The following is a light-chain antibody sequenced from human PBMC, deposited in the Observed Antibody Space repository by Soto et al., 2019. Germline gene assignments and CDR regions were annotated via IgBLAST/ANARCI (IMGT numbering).Light chain of an antibody. CDR3: CSYTNSGYV. CDR2: DVS. CDR1: SSDVGAYNY. J-gene: IGLJ1*01. V-gene: IGLV2-11*01. Sequence: QSVLTQPRAVSGSPGQSVTISCTGTSSDVGAYNYVSWYQQHPAKAPNLMIYDVSKRPSGVPDRFSGSKSGNTASLTISGLQAEDEGDYYCCSYTNSGYVFGTGTKVTVL.